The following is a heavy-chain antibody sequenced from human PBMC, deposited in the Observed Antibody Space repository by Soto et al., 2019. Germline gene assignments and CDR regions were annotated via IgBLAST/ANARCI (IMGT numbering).Heavy chain of an antibody. CDR2: INHSGST. D-gene: IGHD2-2*01. CDR3: ARGVPLLVVVVPAANGRRFDY. J-gene: IGHJ4*02. CDR1: GGSFSGYY. V-gene: IGHV4-34*01. Sequence: QVQLQQWGAGLLKPSETLSLTCAVYGGSFSGYYWSWIRQPPGKGLEWIGEINHSGSTNYNPSLKSRVTISVDTSKNQFSLKLSSVTAADTAVYYCARGVPLLVVVVPAANGRRFDYWGQGTLVTVSS.